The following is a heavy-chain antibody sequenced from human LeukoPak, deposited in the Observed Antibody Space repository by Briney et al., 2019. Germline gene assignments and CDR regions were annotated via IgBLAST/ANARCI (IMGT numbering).Heavy chain of an antibody. CDR3: ARDTPYYDSTRGSFDY. CDR1: GGSISSYY. V-gene: IGHV4-59*01. D-gene: IGHD3-22*01. CDR2: IYYSGST. Sequence: SETLSLTCTVSGGSISSYYWSWIRQPPGKGLEWIGYIYYSGSTNYNPSLKSRVTISVDTSKNQFSLKLSSVTAADTAVYYCARDTPYYDSTRGSFDYWGQGTLVTVSS. J-gene: IGHJ4*02.